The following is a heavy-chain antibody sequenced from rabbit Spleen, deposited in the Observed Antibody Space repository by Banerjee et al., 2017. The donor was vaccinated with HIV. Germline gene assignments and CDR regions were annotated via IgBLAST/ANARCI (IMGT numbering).Heavy chain of an antibody. CDR1: GFDFSSYG. CDR2: IDPVFGST. D-gene: IGHD1-1*01. Sequence: QEQLKETGGGLVQPGGSLTLSCKASGFDFSSYGVSWVRQAPGKGLEWIGYIDPVFGSTYYASWVNGRFTISSHNAQNTLFLQLNSLTAADTATYFCVRGASDSGYYSLWGPGTLVTVS. V-gene: IGHV1S47*01. CDR3: VRGASDSGYYSL. J-gene: IGHJ4*01.